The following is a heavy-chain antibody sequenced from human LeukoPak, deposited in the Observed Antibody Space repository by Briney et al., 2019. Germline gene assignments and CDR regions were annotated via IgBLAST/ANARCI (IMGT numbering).Heavy chain of an antibody. Sequence: SETLSLTCNVSGGSIRHFYWCCIRPSLRKRLDCICYIYYSGSTEYNPSLRSRVIISVDTSKNQFSLKLTSVTAADTAVYYCARIRSVIDYGDYFFEYWGQGTLVTVSS. CDR3: ARIRSVIDYGDYFFEY. J-gene: IGHJ4*02. D-gene: IGHD4-17*01. V-gene: IGHV4-59*01. CDR2: IYYSGST. CDR1: GGSIRHFY.